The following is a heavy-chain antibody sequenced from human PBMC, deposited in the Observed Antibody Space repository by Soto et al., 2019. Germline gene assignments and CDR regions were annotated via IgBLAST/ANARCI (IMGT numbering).Heavy chain of an antibody. V-gene: IGHV1-69*12. Sequence: QVQLVQSGAEVKKPGSSVKVSCKASGGTFSSYAISWVRQAPGQGLEWMGGIIPIFGTANYAQKFQGRVTITADEVKRTTYMELSSLRSEDTAVYYCARDASRYGDYVWYFDLWGRGTLVTVSS. D-gene: IGHD4-17*01. CDR2: IIPIFGTA. CDR3: ARDASRYGDYVWYFDL. J-gene: IGHJ2*01. CDR1: GGTFSSYA.